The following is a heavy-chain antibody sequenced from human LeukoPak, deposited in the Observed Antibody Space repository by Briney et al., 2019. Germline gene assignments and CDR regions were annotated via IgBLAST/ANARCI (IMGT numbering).Heavy chain of an antibody. J-gene: IGHJ4*02. D-gene: IGHD3-22*01. CDR3: ARDYYYDSSGYYYVPAFDY. CDR2: IKQDGSEK. Sequence: PGGSLRLSCAASEFTFSDYYMSWIRQAPGKGLEWVANIKQDGSEKYYVDSVKGRFTISRDNAKNSLYLQMNSLRAEDTAVYYCARDYYYDSSGYYYVPAFDYWGQGTLVTVSS. V-gene: IGHV3-7*01. CDR1: EFTFSDYY.